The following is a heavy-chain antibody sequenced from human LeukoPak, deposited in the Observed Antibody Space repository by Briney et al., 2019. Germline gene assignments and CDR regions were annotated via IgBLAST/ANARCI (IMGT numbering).Heavy chain of an antibody. Sequence: PGGSLRLSCAASGFNFNDYWMTWVRQPPGKGLQWVARISQDGTETLYADSVKGRFTLSKDNADKSLYLQMNSLTTEDTAVYYCVRLWEFDYWGQGTLVTVHS. V-gene: IGHV3-7*01. CDR2: ISQDGTET. D-gene: IGHD1-26*01. CDR1: GFNFNDYW. J-gene: IGHJ4*02. CDR3: VRLWEFDY.